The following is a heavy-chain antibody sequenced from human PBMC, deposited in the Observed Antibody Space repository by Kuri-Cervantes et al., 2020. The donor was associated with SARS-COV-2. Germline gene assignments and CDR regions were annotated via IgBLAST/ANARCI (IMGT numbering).Heavy chain of an antibody. J-gene: IGHJ4*02. Sequence: GESLKIYCAASGFTFNNYAMHWVRQTPGEGLEWVAITSYDGTSKYYADSVKGRLTISRDNSKNTLYLQMNSLRAEDTAVYYCAKDFSRMITFGGVIVPDYWGQGTLVTVSS. CDR1: GFTFNNYA. CDR3: AKDFSRMITFGGVIVPDY. D-gene: IGHD3-16*02. CDR2: TSYDGTSK. V-gene: IGHV3-30-3*01.